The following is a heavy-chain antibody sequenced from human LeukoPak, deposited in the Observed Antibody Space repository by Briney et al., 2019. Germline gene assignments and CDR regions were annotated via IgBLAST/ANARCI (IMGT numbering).Heavy chain of an antibody. CDR3: ARGNWNDVVGYYFDY. J-gene: IGHJ4*02. V-gene: IGHV4-4*02. D-gene: IGHD1-1*01. Sequence: SGTLSLTCGVSGDSISSSDWWSWVRQPPGKGLEWIGEIYHSGTTNYNPSLKSRVTISVDKSKNQFSLKLSPVTAADTAVYYCARGNWNDVVGYYFDYWGQGTLVTVSS. CDR2: IYHSGTT. CDR1: GDSISSSDW.